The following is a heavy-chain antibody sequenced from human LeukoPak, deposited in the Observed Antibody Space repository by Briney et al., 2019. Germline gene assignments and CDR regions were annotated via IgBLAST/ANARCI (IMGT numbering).Heavy chain of an antibody. CDR2: ISSSGSTI. V-gene: IGHV3-48*01. CDR3: ARDEYYDSSGYTS. CDR1: GFTFSSYS. J-gene: IGHJ4*02. D-gene: IGHD3-22*01. Sequence: GGAPRLSRAGPGFTFSSYSMNRGRPAPGEGVEWLLYISSSGSTIYYADSVKGRFTISRDNAKNSLYLQMNSLRAEDTAVYYCARDEYYDSSGYTSWGQGTLVTVSS.